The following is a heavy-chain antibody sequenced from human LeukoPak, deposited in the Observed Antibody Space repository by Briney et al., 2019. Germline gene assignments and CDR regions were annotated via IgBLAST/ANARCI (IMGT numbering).Heavy chain of an antibody. J-gene: IGHJ4*02. CDR2: ISSSSSYI. D-gene: IGHD6-19*01. V-gene: IGHV3-21*01. CDR1: GFTVSSNY. Sequence: GGPLRLSCAASGFTVSSNYMSWVRQAPGKGLEWVSYISSSSSYIYYADSVKGRFTISRDNAKNSLYLQMNSLRAEDTAVYYCGRDRSSVVAGIGYWGQGTLVTVSS. CDR3: GRDRSSVVAGIGY.